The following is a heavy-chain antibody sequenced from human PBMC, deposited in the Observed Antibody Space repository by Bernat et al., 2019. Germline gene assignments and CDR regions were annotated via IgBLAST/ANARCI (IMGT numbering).Heavy chain of an antibody. V-gene: IGHV1-18*01. CDR3: ARDRIAVRPGWFDP. CDR2: ISAYNGNT. CDR1: GYTFTTYG. J-gene: IGHJ5*02. Sequence: QVQLVQSGAEVKKPGASVKVSCKPSGYTFTTYGISWVRQAPGHGLEWMGWISAYNGNTKYAQKFQGRVTMTTDTSTSTAYMELRSLRSDDTAVYYCARDRIAVRPGWFDPWGQGTLVTVSS. D-gene: IGHD6-6*01.